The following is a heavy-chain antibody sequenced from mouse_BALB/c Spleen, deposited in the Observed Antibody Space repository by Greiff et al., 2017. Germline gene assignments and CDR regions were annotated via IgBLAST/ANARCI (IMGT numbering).Heavy chain of an antibody. Sequence: EVMLVESGGGLVQPGGSRKLSCAASGFTFSSFGMHWVRQAPEKGLEWVAYISSGSSTIYYADTVKGRFTISRDNPKNTLFLQITSLRSEDTAMYYCARRTGKGYFDVWGARTTVTVSS. V-gene: IGHV5-17*02. CDR3: ARRTGKGYFDV. CDR1: GFTFSSFG. J-gene: IGHJ1*01. CDR2: ISSGSSTI.